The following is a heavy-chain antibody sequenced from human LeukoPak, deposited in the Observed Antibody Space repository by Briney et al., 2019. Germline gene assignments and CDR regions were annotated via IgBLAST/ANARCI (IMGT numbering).Heavy chain of an antibody. CDR3: ARDGPFRAAAGGINY. Sequence: GGSLRLSCAASGFTFSSYGMHWVRQAPGKGLEWVAFIRYDGSNKYYADSVKGRFTISRDNSKNTLYLQMNSLRAEDTAVYYWARDGPFRAAAGGINYWGQGTLATVPS. D-gene: IGHD6-13*01. CDR1: GFTFSSYG. CDR2: IRYDGSNK. J-gene: IGHJ4*02. V-gene: IGHV3-30*02.